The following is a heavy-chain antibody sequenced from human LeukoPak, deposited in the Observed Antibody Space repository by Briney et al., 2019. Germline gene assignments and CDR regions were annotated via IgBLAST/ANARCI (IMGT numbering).Heavy chain of an antibody. CDR2: ISSSSSYI. CDR1: GFTFSSYS. Sequence: GGSLRLSCAASGFTFSSYSMNWVRQAPGKGLEWVSSISSSSSYIYYADSVKGRFTISRDNAKNSLYLQMNSLRAEDTAVYCCAREEEITMVRGVINTFDYWGQGTLVTVSS. CDR3: AREEEITMVRGVINTFDY. V-gene: IGHV3-21*01. J-gene: IGHJ4*02. D-gene: IGHD3-10*01.